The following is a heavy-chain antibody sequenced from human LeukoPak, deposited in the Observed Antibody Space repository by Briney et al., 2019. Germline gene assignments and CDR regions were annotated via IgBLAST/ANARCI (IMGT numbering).Heavy chain of an antibody. CDR2: IYIGGTI. CDR3: ARDGANHCYDY. D-gene: IGHD2-21*01. CDR1: GFTVSSNH. J-gene: IGHJ4*02. Sequence: GGSLRLSCAASGFTVSSNHRSWVRQAPGQGREWVSVIYIGGTIYYAGSVKGRFTICRDNSQHAVYLEMNSLRAEDTAVYYCARDGANHCYDYWGQGTLVTVST. V-gene: IGHV3-66*01.